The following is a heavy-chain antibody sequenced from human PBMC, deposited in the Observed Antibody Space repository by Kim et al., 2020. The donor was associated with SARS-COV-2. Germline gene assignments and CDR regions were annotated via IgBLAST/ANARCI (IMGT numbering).Heavy chain of an antibody. J-gene: IGHJ4*02. Sequence: VESVKDGFASSKSNAKNSLYLQMRSVRAEDTAVYYCAGGIAAVQRGFEYWGQGTLVTVSS. D-gene: IGHD6-13*01. V-gene: IGHV3-7*03. CDR3: AGGIAAVQRGFEY.